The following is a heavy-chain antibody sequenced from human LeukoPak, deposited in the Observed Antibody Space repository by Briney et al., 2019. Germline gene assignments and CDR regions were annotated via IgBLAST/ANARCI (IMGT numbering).Heavy chain of an antibody. V-gene: IGHV3-53*01. CDR3: ARDSDSGYGPFAS. CDR1: GFTVSNNC. Sequence: PGGALRLSCAASGFTVSNNCMSWVRQAPGKGLEWVSVIHSGGTTNYAASVQGRFTITRDNSKTTVYLHMNSLRAEDTAVYYCARDSDSGYGPFASWGQGTLVTVSS. J-gene: IGHJ4*02. CDR2: IHSGGTT. D-gene: IGHD5-12*01.